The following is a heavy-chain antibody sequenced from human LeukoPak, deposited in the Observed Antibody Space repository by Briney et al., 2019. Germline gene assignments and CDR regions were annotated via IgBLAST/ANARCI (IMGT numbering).Heavy chain of an antibody. CDR3: AKDMAYCGGDCYYAFDI. CDR1: GFTFSSSA. Sequence: GGSLRLSCAASGFTFSSSAMSWVRQAPGKGLEWVSGISGSGVSTYYADSVKGRFTISRDNSKNTLYLQMNSLRAEDTAVYYCAKDMAYCGGDCYYAFDIWGQGTMVTVSS. V-gene: IGHV3-23*01. CDR2: ISGSGVST. D-gene: IGHD2-21*01. J-gene: IGHJ3*02.